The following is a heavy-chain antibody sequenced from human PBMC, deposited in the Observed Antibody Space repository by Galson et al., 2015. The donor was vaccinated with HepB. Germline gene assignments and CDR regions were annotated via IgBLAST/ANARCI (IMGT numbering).Heavy chain of an antibody. CDR2: IGTRGITR. D-gene: IGHD2-8*01. V-gene: IGHV3-48*02. J-gene: IGHJ5*02. Sequence: SLRLSCATSGFTFSDYGMNWVRQAPGKGLEWLSYIGTRGITRYYADSVRGRLTISRDNAKNSLYLQMYSPTDEDTAVYYCARDRKYCTNGVCFYWFDPWGQGTQVTASS. CDR1: GFTFSDYG. CDR3: ARDRKYCTNGVCFYWFDP.